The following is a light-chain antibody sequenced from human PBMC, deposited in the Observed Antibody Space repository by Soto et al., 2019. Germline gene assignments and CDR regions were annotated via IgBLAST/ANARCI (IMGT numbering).Light chain of an antibody. CDR1: SSDVGSYHY. J-gene: IGLJ1*01. V-gene: IGLV2-14*01. CDR2: EVS. Sequence: QSVLTQPASVSVSPGQSITISCTGTSSDVGSYHYVSWFQQHPGKAPKLIIFEVSDRPSGVSTRFSGSKSGDTASLTVSGLQGEDEADYYCSSYAGSNNYVFGTGTKVTVL. CDR3: SSYAGSNNYV.